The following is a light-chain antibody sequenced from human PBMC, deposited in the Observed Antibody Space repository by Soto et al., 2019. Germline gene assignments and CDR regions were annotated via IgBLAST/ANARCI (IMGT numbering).Light chain of an antibody. CDR1: QSVSSD. V-gene: IGKV3-15*01. CDR2: GAS. Sequence: EILMTQFPAPLLVSQGERTTLSSMVRQSVSSDLAWYQLKPGQAPRLLIYGASTRATGIPARFSGGGSGTDFTLTISRLEPEDFAVYYCQQFSSYPLTFGGGTKVDIK. J-gene: IGKJ4*01. CDR3: QQFSSYPLT.